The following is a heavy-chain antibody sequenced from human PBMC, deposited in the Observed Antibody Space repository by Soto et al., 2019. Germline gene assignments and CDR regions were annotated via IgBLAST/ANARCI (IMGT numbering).Heavy chain of an antibody. CDR2: IPSDGRDV. V-gene: IGHV3-74*01. Sequence: GGSLKLSCEASGFNFRDFWMHWVRQPPGKGPEWVSNIPSDGRDVSYADSVRGRFTISRDDARNTLYLQMSDLRVEDTAIYYCTRDDSGLGIDYWGQGTQVTVSS. CDR3: TRDDSGLGIDY. CDR1: GFNFRDFW. J-gene: IGHJ4*02. D-gene: IGHD1-26*01.